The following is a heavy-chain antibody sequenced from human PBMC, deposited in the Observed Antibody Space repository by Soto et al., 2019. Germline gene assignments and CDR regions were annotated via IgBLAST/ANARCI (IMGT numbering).Heavy chain of an antibody. CDR2: ISWNSGRI. D-gene: IGHD3-10*01. CDR1: GFTFDDYG. Sequence: EVQLVQYGGGWVQPGRSLRLSCGASGFTFDDYGMHWVRQAPGNGLEWVSSISWNSGRIGYADSVKGRFTISRDNVKNSLYLQMNSLRAEDTALYYCARSGEFSASDYFGFWGQGTLVTVSS. J-gene: IGHJ4*02. V-gene: IGHV3-9*01. CDR3: ARSGEFSASDYFGF.